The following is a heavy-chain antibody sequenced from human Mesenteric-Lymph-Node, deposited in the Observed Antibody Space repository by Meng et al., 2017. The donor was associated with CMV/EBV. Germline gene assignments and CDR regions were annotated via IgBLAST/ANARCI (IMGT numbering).Heavy chain of an antibody. V-gene: IGHV2-5*02. CDR2: IYWDDDA. Sequence: LTCTFSGFSLTTNGVGVGWLRQPPGKALEWLAVIYWDDDARYSPSLRNRLTITKDTSNNQVVLTMTNMGPVDTATYYCAQIGSGSHYWGQGTLVTVSS. CDR3: AQIGSGSHY. J-gene: IGHJ4*02. D-gene: IGHD3-10*01. CDR1: GFSLTTNGVG.